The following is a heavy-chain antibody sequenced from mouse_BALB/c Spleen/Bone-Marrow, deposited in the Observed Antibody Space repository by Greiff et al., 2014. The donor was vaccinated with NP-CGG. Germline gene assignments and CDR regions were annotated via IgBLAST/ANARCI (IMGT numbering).Heavy chain of an antibody. CDR2: ISYDSNN. V-gene: IGHV3-6*02. Sequence: VQLQQSGPGLVKPSQSLSLTCSVTGYSITSGYYWNWIRQFPGNKLEWMGYISYDSNNNYNPSLKNRISVTRDTSKNQFFLKLNSVTTEDTATYYCARRGYGNLDYWGQGTTLTVSS. D-gene: IGHD2-10*02. CDR1: GYSITSGYY. J-gene: IGHJ2*01. CDR3: ARRGYGNLDY.